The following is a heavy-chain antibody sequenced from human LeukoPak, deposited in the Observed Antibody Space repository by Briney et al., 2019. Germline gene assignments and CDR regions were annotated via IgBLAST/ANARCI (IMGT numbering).Heavy chain of an antibody. CDR2: IDYSGST. D-gene: IGHD4-23*01. V-gene: IGHV4-59*08. J-gene: IGHJ1*01. CDR1: GGFISTYY. CDR3: ARRDYGGNSGYFHH. Sequence: SETLSLTCTVSGGFISTYYWNWFRQPPGKGLEWIAYIDYSGSTNYNPSLKSRVTISVDTSKNQFSLKLSSVTAADTAVYYCARRDYGGNSGYFHHWGQGTLVTVSS.